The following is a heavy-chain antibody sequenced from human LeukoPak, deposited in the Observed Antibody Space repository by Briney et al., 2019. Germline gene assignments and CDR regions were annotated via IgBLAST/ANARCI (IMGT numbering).Heavy chain of an antibody. CDR1: GYTFTSYD. D-gene: IGHD3-10*01. J-gene: IGHJ4*02. V-gene: IGHV1-8*01. CDR2: MNPSSGNT. Sequence: ASVKVSCKASGYTFTSYDINWVRQATGQGPEWMGWMNPSSGNTGFAQRFQGRVTMTRVTSINAAYLELSSLTSEDTAVYYCATHTYYYSSGSFAYWGQGTLVTVSS. CDR3: ATHTYYYSSGSFAY.